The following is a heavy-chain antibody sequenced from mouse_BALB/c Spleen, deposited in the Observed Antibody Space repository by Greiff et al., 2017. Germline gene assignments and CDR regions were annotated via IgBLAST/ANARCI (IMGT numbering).Heavy chain of an antibody. CDR2: IDPANGNT. Sequence: EVKLMESGAELVKPGASVKLSCTASGFNIKDTYMHWVKQRPEQGLEWIGRIDPANGNTKYDPKFQGKATITADTSSNTAYLQLSSLTSEDTAVYYCARAITKAMDYWGQGTSVTVSS. CDR3: ARAITKAMDY. CDR1: GFNIKDTY. V-gene: IGHV14-3*02. D-gene: IGHD2-4*01. J-gene: IGHJ4*01.